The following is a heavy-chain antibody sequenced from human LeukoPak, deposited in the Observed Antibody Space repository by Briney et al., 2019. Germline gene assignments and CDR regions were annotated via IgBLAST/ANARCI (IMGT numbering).Heavy chain of an antibody. CDR2: LSHSGSS. J-gene: IGHJ4*02. D-gene: IGHD6-13*01. V-gene: IGHV4-59*02. CDR3: ARDRSISWFYY. CDR1: GGSVSSYY. Sequence: SETLSLTCTVSGGSVSSYYWSWIRRPPGRGLEWIAYLSHSGSSDSNPSLTSRVTTLVDTSKNQFSLKLTSVTAADTAVYYCARDRSISWFYYWGQGTLVTVSS.